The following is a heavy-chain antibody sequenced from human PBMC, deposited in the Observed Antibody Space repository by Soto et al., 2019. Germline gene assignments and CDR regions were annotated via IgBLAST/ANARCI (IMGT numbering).Heavy chain of an antibody. V-gene: IGHV4-39*01. J-gene: IGHJ6*02. CDR2: IYYSGST. CDR3: ASRASLRYFDWLPRGYYYYGMDV. D-gene: IGHD3-9*01. Sequence: SETLCLTCTVSGGYIRSSGYYWGWIRQPPGKGLEWIGSIYYSGSTYYNPSLKSRVTISVDTSKNQFSLKLSSVTAADTAVYYCASRASLRYFDWLPRGYYYYGMDVWGRGTTVTVSS. CDR1: GGYIRSSGYY.